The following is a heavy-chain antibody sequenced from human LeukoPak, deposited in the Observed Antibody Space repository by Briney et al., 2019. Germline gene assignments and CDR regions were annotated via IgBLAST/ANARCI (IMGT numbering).Heavy chain of an antibody. J-gene: IGHJ3*02. Sequence: PGGSLRLSCAGSGFTFNTYALHWVRQAPGKRLEYVSSISTHGGRAYYANSVKGRFTISRDNSRNTLYLQMGSLRAEDTAVYYCARGYCLDAICYPNDAFDIWGHGTMVAVSS. CDR3: ARGYCLDAICYPNDAFDI. CDR1: GFTFNTYA. CDR2: ISTHGGRA. V-gene: IGHV3-64*01. D-gene: IGHD2-15*01.